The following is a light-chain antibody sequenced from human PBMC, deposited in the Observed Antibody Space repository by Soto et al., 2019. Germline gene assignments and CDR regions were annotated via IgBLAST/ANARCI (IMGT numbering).Light chain of an antibody. Sequence: DIVMTQSPDSLAVSLGERATIHCKSSQSVLYSSRNKNYLAWYQQKPGQPPKLLISWASTRESGFPDRFSGSGSGTDFTLTISSLQAEDVAIYYCQHYYTTPPAFGQGTKVEI. CDR1: QSVLYSSRNKNY. CDR3: QHYYTTPPA. J-gene: IGKJ1*01. CDR2: WAS. V-gene: IGKV4-1*01.